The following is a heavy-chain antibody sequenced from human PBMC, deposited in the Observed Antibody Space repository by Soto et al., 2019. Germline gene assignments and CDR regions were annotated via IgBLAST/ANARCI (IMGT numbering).Heavy chain of an antibody. CDR2: IYRSGST. D-gene: IGHD4-17*01. CDR1: GGSISGGGYS. Sequence: SETLSLTCAVSGGSISGGGYSRSWIRQPPGKGLEWIGYIYRSGSTYYNPSLKSRVTISVDRSKKEFSLRLSSVTAADTAVYYCARGDYGDYSYFDSWGRGTLVTVSS. J-gene: IGHJ4*02. CDR3: ARGDYGDYSYFDS. V-gene: IGHV4-30-2*01.